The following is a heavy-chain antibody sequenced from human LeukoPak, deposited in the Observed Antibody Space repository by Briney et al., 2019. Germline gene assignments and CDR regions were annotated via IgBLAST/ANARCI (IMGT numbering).Heavy chain of an antibody. D-gene: IGHD2-15*01. J-gene: IGHJ4*02. Sequence: GGSLRLSCAASGFPLSSYSINWVRQAPGKGLEWVSYISSSGSAIYYVDSVKGRFTVSRDNAKSSLFLQMNSPRAEDTAVYYCVRVKGSYFDYWGQGALVTVSS. CDR3: VRVKGSYFDY. CDR2: ISSSGSAI. CDR1: GFPLSSYS. V-gene: IGHV3-48*01.